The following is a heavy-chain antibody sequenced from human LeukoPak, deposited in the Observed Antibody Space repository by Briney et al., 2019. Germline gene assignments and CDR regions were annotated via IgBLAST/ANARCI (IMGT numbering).Heavy chain of an antibody. CDR3: AKWAADYYDSSGYVDF. V-gene: IGHV3-23*01. J-gene: IGHJ4*01. CDR1: GFTFSSYA. CDR2: ISGSGGST. D-gene: IGHD3-22*01. Sequence: GRSLRLSCAASGFTFSSYAMSWVRQAPGKGLEWVSGISGSGGSTHYADSVKGRFTISRDNSKNTLYVQMNSLRVEDTAVYYCAKWAADYYDSSGYVDFWGQGTLVTVSS.